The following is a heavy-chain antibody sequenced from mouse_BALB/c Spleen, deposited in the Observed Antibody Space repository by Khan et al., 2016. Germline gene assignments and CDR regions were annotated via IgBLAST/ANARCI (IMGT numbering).Heavy chain of an antibody. CDR2: LSYSGST. CDR1: GYSITSDYA. D-gene: IGHD2-4*01. CDR3: ARYDYDRGYFDY. Sequence: EVQLQEPGPGLVKPSQSLSLTCTVTGYSITSDYAWNWIRQFPGNKLEWMGYLSYSGSTCYNPSLKSRISITRDTSKNRFFLQLNSVATEDTATYYCARYDYDRGYFDYWGQGTTLTVSS. V-gene: IGHV3-2*02. J-gene: IGHJ2*01.